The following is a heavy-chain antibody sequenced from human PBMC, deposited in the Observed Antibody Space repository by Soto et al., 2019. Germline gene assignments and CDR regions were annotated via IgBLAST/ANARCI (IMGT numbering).Heavy chain of an antibody. J-gene: IGHJ6*02. CDR2: MNPNSGNT. CDR1: GYTFTSYD. V-gene: IGHV1-8*01. D-gene: IGHD2-15*01. Sequence: QVQLVQSGAEVKKPGASVKVSCKASGYTFTSYDINWVRQATGLGLEWMGWMNPNSGNTGYAQKFQGRVTMTRNTSISTAYMELSSLRSEDTAVYYCARGGYCSGGSCYPPLYYYYGMDVWGQGTTVTVSS. CDR3: ARGGYCSGGSCYPPLYYYYGMDV.